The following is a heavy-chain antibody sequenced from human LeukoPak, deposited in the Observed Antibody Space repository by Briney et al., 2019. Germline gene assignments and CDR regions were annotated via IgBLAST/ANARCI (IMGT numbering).Heavy chain of an antibody. CDR3: AKRAAMVDY. CDR2: ISYDGSNK. Sequence: GRSLRLSCAASGFTFSSYAMHWVRQAPGKGLEGVAVISYDGSNKYYADSVKGRFTISRDNSKNTLYLQMNSLRAEDTAVYYCAKRAAMVDYWGQGTLVTVSS. D-gene: IGHD5-18*01. V-gene: IGHV3-30*04. CDR1: GFTFSSYA. J-gene: IGHJ4*02.